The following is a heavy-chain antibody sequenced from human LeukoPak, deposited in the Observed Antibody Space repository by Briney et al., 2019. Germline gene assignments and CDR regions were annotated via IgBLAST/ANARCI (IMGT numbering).Heavy chain of an antibody. CDR2: ISSSAGTM. J-gene: IGHJ4*02. D-gene: IGHD6-13*01. CDR1: GFTFSAYA. V-gene: IGHV3-11*01. CDR3: ARVGTITAAGTIDY. Sequence: GGSLRLSCAASGFTFSAYAMSWIRQAPGKGLEWVSYISSSAGTMFYADSVKGRFTISRDNAKNSLFLQMNSLRAEDTAVYYCARVGTITAAGTIDYWGQGTLVTVSS.